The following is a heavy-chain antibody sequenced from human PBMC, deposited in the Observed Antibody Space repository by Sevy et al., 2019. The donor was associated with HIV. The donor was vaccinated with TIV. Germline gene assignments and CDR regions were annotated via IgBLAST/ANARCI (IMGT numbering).Heavy chain of an antibody. CDR2: LKSDVYGGTV. J-gene: IGHJ4*02. D-gene: IGHD6-13*01. Sequence: GGSLRLSCTASGFTFGDYCMSWVRQAPGKGLEWVAFLKSDVYGGTVDDAASVRGRFVISREDSKTIAYLQMNDLKTEDTGVYYCTRWKAAQSIFDYWGQGALVTVSS. CDR3: TRWKAAQSIFDY. V-gene: IGHV3-49*04. CDR1: GFTFGDYC.